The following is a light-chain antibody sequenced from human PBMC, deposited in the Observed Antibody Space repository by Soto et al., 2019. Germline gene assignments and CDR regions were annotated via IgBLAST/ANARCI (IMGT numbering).Light chain of an antibody. V-gene: IGLV2-23*01. J-gene: IGLJ2*01. CDR1: SSDVGSYNL. Sequence: QSALTQPASVSGSPGQSISISCTGTSSDVGSYNLVSWYQQHPGKAPKLMIFEGSKRPSGVSNRFSGSKSGNTASLTISGLQAEDGAGYFWCSYAGCITLFGGGTQLTVL. CDR3: CSYAGCITL. CDR2: EGS.